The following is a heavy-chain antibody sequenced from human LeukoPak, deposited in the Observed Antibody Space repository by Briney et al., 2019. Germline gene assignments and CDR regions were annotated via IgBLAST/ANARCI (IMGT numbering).Heavy chain of an antibody. Sequence: ASVKVSCKASGYTFTGYYMHWVRQAPGQGLEWMGWINPNSGGTNYAQKFQGRVTMTRDTSISTAYMELSRLRSDDTAVYYCARVRPGVVANWFDPWGQGTLVTVSS. CDR1: GYTFTGYY. CDR2: INPNSGGT. V-gene: IGHV1-2*02. J-gene: IGHJ5*02. CDR3: ARVRPGVVANWFDP. D-gene: IGHD3-22*01.